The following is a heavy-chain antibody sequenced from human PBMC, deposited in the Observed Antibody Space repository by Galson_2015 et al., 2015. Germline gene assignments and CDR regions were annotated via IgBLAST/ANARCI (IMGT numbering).Heavy chain of an antibody. V-gene: IGHV4-59*01. Sequence: ATLSLTCTVSGGSISSYYWSWIRQPPGKGLEWIGYIYYSGGTNYNPSLKSRVTISVDTSKNQFSLKLSSVTAADTAVYYCARDGGRGYCSSTSCFWYWGQGTLVTVSS. CDR2: IYYSGGT. J-gene: IGHJ4*02. CDR3: ARDGGRGYCSSTSCFWY. D-gene: IGHD2-2*01. CDR1: GGSISSYY.